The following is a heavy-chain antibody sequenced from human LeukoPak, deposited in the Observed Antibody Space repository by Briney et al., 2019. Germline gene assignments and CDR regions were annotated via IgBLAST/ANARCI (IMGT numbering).Heavy chain of an antibody. CDR3: AKSRAPTWTFYGMDV. Sequence: GSLRLSCAASGFTFSSYGIHWVRQAPGKGLEWVAVISYDGSNTYYADSVKGRFTISRDNSKNTLYLQMNSLRAEDTAVYYCAKSRAPTWTFYGMDVWGQGTTVTVSS. V-gene: IGHV3-30*18. D-gene: IGHD3-16*01. J-gene: IGHJ6*02. CDR2: ISYDGSNT. CDR1: GFTFSSYG.